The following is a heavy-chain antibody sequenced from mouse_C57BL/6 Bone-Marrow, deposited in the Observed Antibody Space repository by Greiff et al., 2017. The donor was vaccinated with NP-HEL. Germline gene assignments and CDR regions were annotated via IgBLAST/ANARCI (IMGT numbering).Heavy chain of an antibody. Sequence: QVQLKQSGPELARPGASVKLSCKASGYTFTSYGISWVKQRTGQGLEWIGEIYPRSGNTYYNEKFKGKATLTADKSSSTAYMELRSLTSEDSAVYFCARETTVVPLYAMDYWGQGTSVTVSS. CDR1: GYTFTSYG. D-gene: IGHD1-1*01. CDR2: IYPRSGNT. J-gene: IGHJ4*01. CDR3: ARETTVVPLYAMDY. V-gene: IGHV1-81*01.